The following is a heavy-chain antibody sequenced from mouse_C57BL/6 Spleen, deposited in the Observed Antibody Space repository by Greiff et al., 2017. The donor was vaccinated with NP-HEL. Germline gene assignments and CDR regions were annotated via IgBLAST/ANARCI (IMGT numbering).Heavy chain of an antibody. CDR2: IHPNSGST. CDR3: ASYYYGSSKFFAY. V-gene: IGHV1-64*01. D-gene: IGHD1-1*01. Sequence: QVQLQQPGAELVKPGASVKLSCKASGYTFTSYWMHWVKQRPGQGLEWIGMIHPNSGSTNYNEKFKSKATLTVDKSSSTAYMQLSSLTSEDSAVYYCASYYYGSSKFFAYWGQGTLVTVSA. CDR1: GYTFTSYW. J-gene: IGHJ3*01.